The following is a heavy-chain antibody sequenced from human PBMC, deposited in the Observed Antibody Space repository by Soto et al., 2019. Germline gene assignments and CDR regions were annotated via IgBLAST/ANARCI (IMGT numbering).Heavy chain of an antibody. CDR3: ARGSRDFWSGYDVNWFDP. D-gene: IGHD3-3*01. V-gene: IGHV4-59*01. Sequence: PSETLSLTCTVSGGSISSYYWSWIRQPPGKGLEWIGYIYYSGSTNYNPSLKSRVTISVDTSKNPFSLKLSSVTAADTAVYYCARGSRDFWSGYDVNWFDPWGQGTLVTVSS. CDR2: IYYSGST. J-gene: IGHJ5*02. CDR1: GGSISSYY.